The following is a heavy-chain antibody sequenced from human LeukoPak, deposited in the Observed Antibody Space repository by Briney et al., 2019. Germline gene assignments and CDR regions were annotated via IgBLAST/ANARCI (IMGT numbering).Heavy chain of an antibody. V-gene: IGHV1-2*02. Sequence: ASVKLFCRASGYTFTGYYMHWVRQAPGRGREWRGWINPNSDGTNCAQKSQGRVTINRHTSISTAYMELSRLRSDDTAVYYCASPSDGYEYDYQGQGTLVTVSS. D-gene: IGHD5-12*01. CDR1: GYTFTGYY. CDR2: INPNSDGT. J-gene: IGHJ4*02. CDR3: ASPSDGYEYDY.